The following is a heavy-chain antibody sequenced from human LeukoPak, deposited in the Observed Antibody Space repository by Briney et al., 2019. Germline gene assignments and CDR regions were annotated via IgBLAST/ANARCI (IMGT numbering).Heavy chain of an antibody. J-gene: IGHJ5*02. Sequence: SETLSLTCAVYGGSFSGYYWSWIRQPPGKGLEWIGEINHSGSTNYNPSLKSRVTISVDTSKNQFPLKLSSVTAADAAVYYCARVRRYHNLGFDPWGQGTLVTVSS. D-gene: IGHD1-1*01. V-gene: IGHV4-34*01. CDR1: GGSFSGYY. CDR2: INHSGST. CDR3: ARVRRYHNLGFDP.